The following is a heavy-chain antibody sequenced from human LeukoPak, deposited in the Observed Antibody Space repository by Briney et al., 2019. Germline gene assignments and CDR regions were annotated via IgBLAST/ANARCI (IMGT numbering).Heavy chain of an antibody. D-gene: IGHD2-8*02. CDR3: ARVCYWWLASGSNY. J-gene: IGHJ4*02. CDR2: ISPYNGNT. Sequence: ASVKVSCKASGYTFTSYGISWVRQAPGQGLEWMGWISPYNGNTNYAQKLQGRVTMTTDKSTNTAYMELGSLRSDDTAVYYCARVCYWWLASGSNYWCQGTLVTVSS. V-gene: IGHV1-18*01. CDR1: GYTFTSYG.